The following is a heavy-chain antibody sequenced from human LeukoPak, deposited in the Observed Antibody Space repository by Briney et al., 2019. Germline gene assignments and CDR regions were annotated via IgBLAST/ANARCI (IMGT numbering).Heavy chain of an antibody. CDR2: ISGSGGST. CDR3: ANIWPLTTVTIDY. CDR1: GFTFSSYA. V-gene: IGHV3-23*01. Sequence: GGSLRLSCAASGFTFSSYAMSWVRQAPGKGLEWVSAISGSGGSTCYADSVKGRFTISRDNSKNTLYLQMNSLRAEDTAVYYCANIWPLTTVTIDYWGQGTLVTVSS. J-gene: IGHJ4*02. D-gene: IGHD4-17*01.